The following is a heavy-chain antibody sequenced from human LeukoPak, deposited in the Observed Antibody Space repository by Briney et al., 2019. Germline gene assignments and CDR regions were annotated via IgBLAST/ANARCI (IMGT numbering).Heavy chain of an antibody. J-gene: IGHJ5*02. Sequence: KPGGSLRLSCAASGFTFSSYSMNWVRQAPGKGLEGVSSISSSSSYIYYADSVKGRFTISRDNAKNSLYLQMNSLRAEDTAVYYCARDHRKGRLLWFGELLSWFDPWGQGTLVTVSS. CDR2: ISSSSSYI. V-gene: IGHV3-21*01. D-gene: IGHD3-10*01. CDR1: GFTFSSYS. CDR3: ARDHRKGRLLWFGELLSWFDP.